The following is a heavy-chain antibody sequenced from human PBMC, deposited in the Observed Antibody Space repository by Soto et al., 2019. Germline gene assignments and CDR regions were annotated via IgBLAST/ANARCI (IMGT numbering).Heavy chain of an antibody. J-gene: IGHJ4*02. D-gene: IGHD3-22*01. CDR1: GFTLSSYW. CDR2: IKQDGSEK. V-gene: IGHV3-7*01. CDR3: ARGRDSSGYRFDY. Sequence: PGGSLRLSCEASGFTLSSYWMSWVRQVSGKGLEWVANIKQDGSEKYYVESVKGRFTISRDNAKNSLYLQMNSLRAEDTAVYYCARGRDSSGYRFDYWGQGTLVTVS.